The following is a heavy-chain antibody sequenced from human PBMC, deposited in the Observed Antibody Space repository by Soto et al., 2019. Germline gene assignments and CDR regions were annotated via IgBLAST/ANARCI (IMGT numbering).Heavy chain of an antibody. J-gene: IGHJ5*02. CDR2: INSDGSST. CDR1: GFTFSSYW. V-gene: IGHV3-74*01. D-gene: IGHD6-13*01. CDR3: ARDLGYSSSWNCFDP. Sequence: GGSLRLSCAASGFTFSSYWMHWVRQAPGKGLVWVSRINSDGSSTSYADSVKGRFTISRDNAKNTLYLQMNSLRAEDTAVYYCARDLGYSSSWNCFDPWGQGTLVTVSS.